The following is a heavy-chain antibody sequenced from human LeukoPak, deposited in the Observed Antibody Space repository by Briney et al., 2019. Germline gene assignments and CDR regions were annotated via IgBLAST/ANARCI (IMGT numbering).Heavy chain of an antibody. CDR1: GGSISSYY. CDR3: ASLGTEYYYDSSGPFDY. D-gene: IGHD3-22*01. Sequence: SETLSLTCTVSGGSISSYYWSWIRQPPGKGLEWIGYIYYSGSTNYNPSLKSRVTISVDTSKNQFSLKLSSVTAADTAVYYCASLGTEYYYDSSGPFDYWGQGTLVTVSS. CDR2: IYYSGST. J-gene: IGHJ4*02. V-gene: IGHV4-59*08.